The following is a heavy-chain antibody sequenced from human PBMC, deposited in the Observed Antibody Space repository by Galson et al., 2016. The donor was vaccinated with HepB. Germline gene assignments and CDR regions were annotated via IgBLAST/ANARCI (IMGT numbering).Heavy chain of an antibody. J-gene: IGHJ6*02. D-gene: IGHD7-27*01. CDR1: GGSIRSGGYS. CDR2: IHHSGSA. Sequence: TLSLTCTVSGGSIRSGGYSWSWIRQHPGRGLEWIGSIHHSGSADYSPSLKSRLNLSEDTSKNQFSLNLSSVTAADTAVYYCARGGVNWGPRDNYYTMGVWGQGTTVTVSS. V-gene: IGHV4-31*03. CDR3: ARGGVNWGPRDNYYTMGV.